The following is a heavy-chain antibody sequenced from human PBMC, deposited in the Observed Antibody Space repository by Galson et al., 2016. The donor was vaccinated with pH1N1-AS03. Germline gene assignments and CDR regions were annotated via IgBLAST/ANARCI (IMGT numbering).Heavy chain of an antibody. CDR1: GYSFTHYW. J-gene: IGHJ4*02. Sequence: QSGAEVTKPGESLRISCKGSGYSFTHYWINWVRQMPGKGLEWMGRFGPSDPHTSYSPSFQGHVTFSADKSINTAYLQWSSLKSSDNAIYYCARGYSGFGFVYWGQGTLVTVSS. D-gene: IGHD5-12*01. V-gene: IGHV5-10-1*01. CDR2: FGPSDPHT. CDR3: ARGYSGFGFVY.